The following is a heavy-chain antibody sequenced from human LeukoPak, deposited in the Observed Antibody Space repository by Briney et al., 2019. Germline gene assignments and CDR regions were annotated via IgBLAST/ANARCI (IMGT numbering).Heavy chain of an antibody. CDR2: VHYTWNT. V-gene: IGHV4-59*01. CDR3: ARVASKGGMDV. Sequence: PSETLSLACSVSGGSIGSYHWSWIRQPPGKGLEWIGHVHYTWNTKYNPSLTGRVSISLDRSKNQFSLSLSSLTAADTAVYYCARVASKGGMDVWGQGTTVIVSS. J-gene: IGHJ6*02. CDR1: GGSIGSYH. D-gene: IGHD5/OR15-5a*01.